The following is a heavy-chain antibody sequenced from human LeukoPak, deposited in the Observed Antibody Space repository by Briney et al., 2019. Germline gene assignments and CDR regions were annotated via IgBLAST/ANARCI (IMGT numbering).Heavy chain of an antibody. D-gene: IGHD6-19*01. V-gene: IGHV4-59*01. CDR3: ASTGYSSGWRFDY. CDR2: IFYSGST. CDR1: GVSITSFY. J-gene: IGHJ4*02. Sequence: PSETLSLTCTVSGVSITSFYWSWIRQSPGKGLEWIGYIFYSGSTNYNPSLKSRVTISVDTSKNQFSLKLSSVTAADTAVYYCASTGYSSGWRFDYWGQGTLVTVSS.